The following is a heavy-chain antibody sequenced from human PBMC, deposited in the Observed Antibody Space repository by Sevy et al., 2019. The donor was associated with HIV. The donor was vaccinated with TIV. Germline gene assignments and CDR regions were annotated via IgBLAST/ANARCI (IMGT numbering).Heavy chain of an antibody. CDR1: GDSVSSNSAA. Sequence: SQTFSLTCAISGDSVSSNSAAWNWIRQSPSRGLEWLGRTYYRSKWYNDYAVSVKSRITINPDTSKNQFHLQLNSVTPEDTAVYYCARSGVAAAGTGIYWYFDLWGRGTLVTVSS. D-gene: IGHD6-13*01. J-gene: IGHJ2*01. CDR3: ARSGVAAAGTGIYWYFDL. V-gene: IGHV6-1*01. CDR2: TYYRSKWYN.